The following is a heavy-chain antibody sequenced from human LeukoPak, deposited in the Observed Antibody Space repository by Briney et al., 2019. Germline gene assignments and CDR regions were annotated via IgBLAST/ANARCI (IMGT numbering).Heavy chain of an antibody. J-gene: IGHJ4*02. CDR1: GYSISSGYY. CDR3: ALSWGFGELSARPVDY. V-gene: IGHV4-38-2*01. Sequence: PSETLSLTCAVSGYSISSGYYWGWIRQPPGKGLEWIGSIYHSGSTYYNPSLKSRVTISVDTSKNQFSLKLSSVTAADTAVYYCALSWGFGELSARPVDYWGQGTLVTVSS. D-gene: IGHD3-10*01. CDR2: IYHSGST.